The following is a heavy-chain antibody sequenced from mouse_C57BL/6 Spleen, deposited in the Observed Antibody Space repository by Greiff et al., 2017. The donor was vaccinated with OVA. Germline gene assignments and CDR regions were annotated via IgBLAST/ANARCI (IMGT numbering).Heavy chain of an antibody. J-gene: IGHJ2*01. CDR3: AKRGRNYNFDY. V-gene: IGHV1-64*01. Sequence: QVQLKQPGAELVKPGASVKLSCKASGYTFTSYWMHWVKQRPGQGLEWIGMIHPNSGSTNYNEKFKSKATLTVDKSSSTAYMQLSSLTSEDSAVYYCAKRGRNYNFDYWGQGTTLTVSS. D-gene: IGHD2-1*01. CDR2: IHPNSGST. CDR1: GYTFTSYW.